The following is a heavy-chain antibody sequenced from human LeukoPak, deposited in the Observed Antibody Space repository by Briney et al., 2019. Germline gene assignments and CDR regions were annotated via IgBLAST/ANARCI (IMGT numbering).Heavy chain of an antibody. Sequence: ASVKVSCKASGYTFTSYGITWVRQASGQGLEWMGWVSFYDGKTNYAQNVQARVTMTTDTSTNTAYMELRSLRSDDTAVYYCASAPRGTIIPYELPAGPWGQGTLVTVSS. J-gene: IGHJ5*02. CDR3: ASAPRGTIIPYELPAGP. CDR1: GYTFTSYG. V-gene: IGHV1-18*01. D-gene: IGHD3-3*01. CDR2: VSFYDGKT.